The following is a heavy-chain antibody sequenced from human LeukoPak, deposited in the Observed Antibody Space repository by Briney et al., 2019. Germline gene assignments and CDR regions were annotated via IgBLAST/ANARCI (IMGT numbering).Heavy chain of an antibody. CDR3: ARNSGWGYFDY. CDR1: GFTFSSYP. J-gene: IGHJ4*02. Sequence: PGGSLRLSCAASGFTFSSYPMNWVRQAPGKGLEWVSGISDSGGSTYYADSVKGRFTISRDNSKNTLYLQMNSLRAEDTAVYFCARNSGWGYFDYWGQGALVTVSS. D-gene: IGHD6-19*01. CDR2: ISDSGGST. V-gene: IGHV3-23*01.